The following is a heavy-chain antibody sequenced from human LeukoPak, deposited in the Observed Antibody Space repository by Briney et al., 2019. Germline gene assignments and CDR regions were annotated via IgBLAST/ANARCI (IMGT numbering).Heavy chain of an antibody. CDR1: GYSISSGYY. CDR3: ARLLPSPKRLRLGELSLYHYYMDV. V-gene: IGHV4-38-2*01. CDR2: IYHSGST. D-gene: IGHD3-16*02. J-gene: IGHJ6*03. Sequence: SETLSLTCAVSGYSISSGYYWGCIRQPPGKGLEWIGSIYHSGSTYYNPSLKSRLTISVDTSKNQFSLKLSSVTAADTAVYYCARLLPSPKRLRLGELSLYHYYMDVWGKGTTVTVSS.